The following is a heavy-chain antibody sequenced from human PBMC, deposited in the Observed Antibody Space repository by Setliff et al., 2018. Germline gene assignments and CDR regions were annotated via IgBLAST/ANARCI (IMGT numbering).Heavy chain of an antibody. CDR1: GFSFTTYT. D-gene: IGHD3-16*01. V-gene: IGHV3-21*01. J-gene: IGHJ4*02. CDR3: ARDRGGGLYDY. CDR2: IDTSSTWI. Sequence: GSLRLSCAASGFSFTTYTMNWIRQAPGQGLEWVSSIDTSSTWIYYADSVKGRFTISRDNAENSLYLQMDSLRVEDTAMYFCARDRGGGLYDYWGRGTLVTVSS.